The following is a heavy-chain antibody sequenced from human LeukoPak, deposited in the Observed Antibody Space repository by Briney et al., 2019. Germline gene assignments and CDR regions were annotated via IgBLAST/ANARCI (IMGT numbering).Heavy chain of an antibody. CDR1: GFPLGSYA. Sequence: TGESLRLSCAASGFPLGSYAMSWVRQAPGKGLEWVSTVSGTGETTYYADSVKGRFNISRDNSKNTLYLQMNSLRPDDTAIYYCAKGHPSYYDNSGYDYWGQGTLVTVSS. J-gene: IGHJ4*02. CDR3: AKGHPSYYDNSGYDY. CDR2: VSGTGETT. V-gene: IGHV3-23*01. D-gene: IGHD3-22*01.